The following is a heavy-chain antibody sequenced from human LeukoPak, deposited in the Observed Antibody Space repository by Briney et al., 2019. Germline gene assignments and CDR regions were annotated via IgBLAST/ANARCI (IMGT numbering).Heavy chain of an antibody. CDR1: GFTFSAYA. D-gene: IGHD2-15*01. J-gene: IGHJ4*02. Sequence: GGSLRLSCAASGFTFSAYAMTWVRQAPGKGLEWVSVISDSGGNTYYADSVKGRFTISRDNSKSTLYLQMNSLRAEDTALYYCAKGAGGSCYSGSGSWGQESLVTVSS. CDR3: AKGAGGSCYSGSGS. V-gene: IGHV3-23*01. CDR2: ISDSGGNT.